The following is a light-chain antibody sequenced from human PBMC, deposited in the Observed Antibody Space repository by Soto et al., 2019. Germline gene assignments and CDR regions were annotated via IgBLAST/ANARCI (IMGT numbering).Light chain of an antibody. J-gene: IGLJ2*01. CDR3: SSHTIKSTLV. CDR1: ISDAGGYKF. V-gene: IGLV2-14*01. CDR2: EVT. Sequence: QSALTQPASVSGSPGQSITISCTGTISDAGGYKFVSWYQQHPGKVPKLIIYEVTNRPSGVSNRFSGSKSGNTASLTISGLQAEDEADYYCSSHTIKSTLVFGGGTKLTVL.